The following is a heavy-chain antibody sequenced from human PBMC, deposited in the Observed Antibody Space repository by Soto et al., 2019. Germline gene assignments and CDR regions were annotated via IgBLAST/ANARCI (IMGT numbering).Heavy chain of an antibody. CDR1: GFTFSTYE. Sequence: GGSLRLSCAASGFTFSTYEMSWVRQAPGKGLEWVSYISSRGTTIYYADSVKGRFTISRDDANKSLYLQMSSLRAEDTAVYYCVRLNFHSSGPNFDYWGQGTLVTVSS. D-gene: IGHD6-19*01. CDR2: ISSRGTTI. J-gene: IGHJ4*02. V-gene: IGHV3-48*03. CDR3: VRLNFHSSGPNFDY.